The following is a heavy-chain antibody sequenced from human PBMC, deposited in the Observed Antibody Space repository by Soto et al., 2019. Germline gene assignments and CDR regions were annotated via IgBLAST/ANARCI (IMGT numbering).Heavy chain of an antibody. CDR1: GFTFSSYD. V-gene: IGHV3-13*01. Sequence: EVQLVESGGGLVQPGGSLRLSCAASGFTFSSYDMHWVRQATGKGLEWVSAIGTAGDTYHPGSVKGRFTISRENAKNSLYLQMNSLRAGDTAVYYCARAPYYYGSGSDPYGMAVWGQGTTVTVSS. D-gene: IGHD3-10*01. J-gene: IGHJ6*02. CDR2: IGTAGDT. CDR3: ARAPYYYGSGSDPYGMAV.